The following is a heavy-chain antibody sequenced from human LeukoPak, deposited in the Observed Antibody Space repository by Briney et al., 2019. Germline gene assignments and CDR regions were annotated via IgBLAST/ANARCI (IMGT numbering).Heavy chain of an antibody. CDR3: ARTAPNLGGAFDI. V-gene: IGHV3-30*02. J-gene: IGHJ3*02. CDR1: GFTFSSYG. Sequence: PGGSLRLSCVASGFTFSSYGMHWVRQAPGKGLEWVTFIRYDGSNKYYADSVKGRFTISRDNSKNTLYLQMNSLRAEDTAVYYCARTAPNLGGAFDIWGQGTMVTVSS. D-gene: IGHD4-23*01. CDR2: IRYDGSNK.